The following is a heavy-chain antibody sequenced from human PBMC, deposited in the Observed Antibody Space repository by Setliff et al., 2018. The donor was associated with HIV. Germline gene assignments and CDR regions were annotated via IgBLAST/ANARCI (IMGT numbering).Heavy chain of an antibody. CDR1: RYTFTDYY. CDR3: ATSRVVRRVPLPFDY. J-gene: IGHJ4*01. Sequence: ASVKVSCKASRYTFTDYYIHWVQQAPGKGLEWMGRIDPVNGETTYAENFQGRVAITADTSTDTAYLKLSSLKSDDTAVYYCATSRVVRRVPLPFDYWDQGTLVTVSS. CDR2: IDPVNGET. D-gene: IGHD3-10*01. V-gene: IGHV1-69-2*01.